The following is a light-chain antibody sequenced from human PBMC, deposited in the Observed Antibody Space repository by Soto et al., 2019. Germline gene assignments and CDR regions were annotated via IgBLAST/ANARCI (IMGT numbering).Light chain of an antibody. CDR1: GSDIGRYNS. CDR2: EVS. V-gene: IGLV2-14*01. CDR3: SSYISDSALG. Sequence: QSVLTQPASVSGSPGQSITISCTGTGSDIGRYNSVSWYQHHPGRTPKVIIYEVSNRPSWVSDRFSGSKSGNTASLTISGLQAEDEADYYCSSYISDSALGFGGGTKVTVL. J-gene: IGLJ2*01.